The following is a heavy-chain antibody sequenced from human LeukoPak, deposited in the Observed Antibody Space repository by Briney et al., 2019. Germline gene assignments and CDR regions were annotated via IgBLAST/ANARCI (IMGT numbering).Heavy chain of an antibody. CDR2: ISGSGGST. V-gene: IGHV3-23*01. CDR1: GFTFSSYA. J-gene: IGHJ3*02. Sequence: GGSLTLSCAASGFTFSSYAMSWVRQAPGKGLEWVSAISGSGGSTYYADSVKGRFTISRDNSKNTLYLQMNSLRAEDTAVYYCAKLHYDILTGYFPDAFDIWGQGTMVTVSS. CDR3: AKLHYDILTGYFPDAFDI. D-gene: IGHD3-9*01.